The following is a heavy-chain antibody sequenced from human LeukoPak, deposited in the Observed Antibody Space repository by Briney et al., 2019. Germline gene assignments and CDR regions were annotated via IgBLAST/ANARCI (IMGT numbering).Heavy chain of an antibody. Sequence: GGSLRLSCAASGFTFSSYGMHWVRQAPGKGLEWVANIKQDGSEKYYVDSVKGRFTISRDNAKNSLYLQMNSLRAEDTAVYYCARESDSSGFGAFDIWGQGTMVTVSS. J-gene: IGHJ3*02. CDR2: IKQDGSEK. D-gene: IGHD3-22*01. CDR3: ARESDSSGFGAFDI. CDR1: GFTFSSYG. V-gene: IGHV3-7*04.